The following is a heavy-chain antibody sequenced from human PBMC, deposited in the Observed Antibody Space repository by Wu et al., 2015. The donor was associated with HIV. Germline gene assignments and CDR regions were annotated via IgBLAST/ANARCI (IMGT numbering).Heavy chain of an antibody. V-gene: IGHV1-69*13. CDR3: ARDPERAHYYYYLMGV. D-gene: IGHD3-16*01. CDR1: GGSFSTYG. CDR2: IVPIFDTT. J-gene: IGHJ6*02. Sequence: QVQLVQSGAELKKPGSSVKVSCKVSGGSFSTYGVNWVRQAPGQGLEWMGRIVPIFDTTHYAPKFQGKVMITVDEATTTAYMELSSLTSDDTAIYYCARDPERAHYYYYLMGVWGQGTTVTVSS.